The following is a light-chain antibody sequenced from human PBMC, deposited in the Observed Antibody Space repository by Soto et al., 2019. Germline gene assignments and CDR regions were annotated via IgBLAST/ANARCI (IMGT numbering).Light chain of an antibody. CDR3: ETWDSNTHV. V-gene: IGLV4-60*02. CDR1: SGHYSYT. CDR2: LEGSGTY. J-gene: IGLJ1*01. Sequence: QPVLTQSSSASASLGSSVKLTCTLSSGHYSYTIAWHQQQPGKAPRHLMNLEGSGTYNKGSGVPDRFSGSSYGADRYLTISNLQFEDEADYYCETWDSNTHVFGTGTKVTVL.